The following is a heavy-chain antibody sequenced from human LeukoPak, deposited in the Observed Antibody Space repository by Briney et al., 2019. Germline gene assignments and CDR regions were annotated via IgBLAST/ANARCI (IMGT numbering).Heavy chain of an antibody. CDR2: IYYSGST. J-gene: IGHJ5*02. D-gene: IGHD3-10*01. V-gene: IGHV4-30-4*01. CDR3: ARAHIWFGSWGWFDP. Sequence: SETLSLTCTVSGGSISSGDYYWSWIRQPPGKGLEWIGYIYYSGSTYYNPSLKSRVTISVDTSKNQFSLKLSSVTAADTAVYYCARAHIWFGSWGWFDPWGQGTLVTVSS. CDR1: GGSISSGDYY.